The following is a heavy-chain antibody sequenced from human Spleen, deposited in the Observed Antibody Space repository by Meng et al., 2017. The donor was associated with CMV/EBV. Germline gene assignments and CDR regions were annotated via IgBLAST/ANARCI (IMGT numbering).Heavy chain of an antibody. CDR1: GFTFSSYS. CDR2: ISRSSSYI. Sequence: GESLKISCAASGFTFSSYSMNWVRQAPGKGLEWVSSISRSSSYIYYADSVKGRFTISRDNAKNTLYLQMNSLRAEDTAVYYCARGIVVVPAAPWGQGTLVTVSS. D-gene: IGHD2-2*01. V-gene: IGHV3-21*01. J-gene: IGHJ5*02. CDR3: ARGIVVVPAAP.